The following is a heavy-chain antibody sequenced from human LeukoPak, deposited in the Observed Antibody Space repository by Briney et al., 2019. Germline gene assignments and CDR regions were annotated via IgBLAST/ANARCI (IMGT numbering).Heavy chain of an antibody. D-gene: IGHD6-6*01. Sequence: SETLSLTCTVSGDSISSYYWSWVRQPPGKGLEWVGYIYASGGTNYIPSLKGRVTISIDTSKNQFSLKLSSVTAADSAVYYCARLTRLSTSPDRYYLDYWGQGTLVTVSS. CDR1: GDSISSYY. CDR3: ARLTRLSTSPDRYYLDY. CDR2: IYASGGT. V-gene: IGHV4-4*09. J-gene: IGHJ4*02.